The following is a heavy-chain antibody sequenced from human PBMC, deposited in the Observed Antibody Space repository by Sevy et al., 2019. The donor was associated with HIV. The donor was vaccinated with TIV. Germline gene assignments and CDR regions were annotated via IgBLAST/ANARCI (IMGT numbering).Heavy chain of an antibody. CDR3: ARDGGCSSTACLLYFDY. J-gene: IGHJ4*02. CDR1: GFTFSKYP. Sequence: GGSLRLSCVVSGFTFSKYPMNWVRQAPGKGLEWVSSISSSSNYIYYGDSVKGRFTISRENAKNSMYLQMNSVRADETAVYYCARDGGCSSTACLLYFDYWAKGTLVTVSS. D-gene: IGHD2-2*01. V-gene: IGHV3-21*01. CDR2: ISSSSNYI.